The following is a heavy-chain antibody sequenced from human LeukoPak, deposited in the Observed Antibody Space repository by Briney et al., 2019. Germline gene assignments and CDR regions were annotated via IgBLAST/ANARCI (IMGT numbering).Heavy chain of an antibody. CDR3: VAGFCGTANCYAFDY. D-gene: IGHD2-2*01. Sequence: ESGGALRLSCAASGFTFSKYWMSWVRQARGKGLERVANIKPDGSDKCYVDSVKGRFTISRDNAKDSLYLQMNSLRAEDTAVYYCVAGFCGTANCYAFDYWGQGSLVTVSS. J-gene: IGHJ4*02. V-gene: IGHV3-7*01. CDR2: IKPDGSDK. CDR1: GFTFSKYW.